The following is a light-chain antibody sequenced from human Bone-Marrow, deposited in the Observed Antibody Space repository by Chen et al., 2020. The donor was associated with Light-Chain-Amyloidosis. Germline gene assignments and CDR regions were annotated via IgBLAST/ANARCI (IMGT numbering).Light chain of an antibody. V-gene: IGLV6-57*03. J-gene: IGLJ3*02. CDR1: VGSIASNY. CDR3: QSYDSANRV. CDR2: EVN. Sequence: NLMLSHPHPRSESPGKTLIISCTRGVGSIASNYVPWYQQRPGGAPTTVLYEVNQRPAGVPARFSGSIASSSNSASLTISGLKTEDEAGYYCQSYDSANRVFGGGTKLTVL.